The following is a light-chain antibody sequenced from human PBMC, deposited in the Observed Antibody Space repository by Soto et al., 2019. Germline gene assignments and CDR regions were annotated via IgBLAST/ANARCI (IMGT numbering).Light chain of an antibody. V-gene: IGKV3-20*01. Sequence: ELVLTQSPGTLSLSLGDRATLSCRASQSVSSNYLAWYQQKPGQAPRLLIYGTSSRATGIPDRFSGSGSRTDFTLSISRLEPEDFAVYYCQQYGNGNSPRYSFGQGTRLEIK. CDR2: GTS. J-gene: IGKJ2*03. CDR1: QSVSSNY. CDR3: QQYGNGNSPRYS.